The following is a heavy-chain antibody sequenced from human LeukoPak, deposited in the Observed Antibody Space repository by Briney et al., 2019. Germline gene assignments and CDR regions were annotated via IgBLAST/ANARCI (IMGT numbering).Heavy chain of an antibody. V-gene: IGHV4-59*01. Sequence: KPSETLSLTCTVSGGSISTYYWSWIRQPPGKGLEWIGYIDYSGSTNYNPSLKSRVTISVDTSKNQFSLKLSSVTAADTAVYYWAREITMTVGGGAFDIWGQGTMVTVSS. CDR1: GGSISTYY. D-gene: IGHD3-22*01. CDR3: AREITMTVGGGAFDI. J-gene: IGHJ3*02. CDR2: IDYSGST.